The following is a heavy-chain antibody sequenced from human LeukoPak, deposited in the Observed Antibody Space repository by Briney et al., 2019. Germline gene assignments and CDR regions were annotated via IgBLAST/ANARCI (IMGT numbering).Heavy chain of an antibody. D-gene: IGHD3-3*01. CDR2: IWYDGSKK. V-gene: IGHV3-33*01. CDR1: GFTFRNYG. J-gene: IGHJ4*02. CDR3: AREASGYYRDF. Sequence: GTSLRLSCAASGFTFRNYGMHWARQAPGKGLEWVAVIWYDGSKKSYADSVQGRFTISRDNSKNTLYLQMNSLRVEDTAVYFCAREASGYYRDFWGQGTQVIVSS.